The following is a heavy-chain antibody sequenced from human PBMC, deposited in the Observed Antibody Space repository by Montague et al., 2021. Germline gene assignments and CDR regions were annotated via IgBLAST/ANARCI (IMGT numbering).Heavy chain of an antibody. V-gene: IGHV4-39*01. CDR2: IYYSGTT. CDR1: GVSISSSNYQ. CDR3: TRKGWFGDYGFDT. J-gene: IGHJ3*02. Sequence: SETLSLTCTVSGVSISSSNYQWGWIRQPPGKGPEWIGSIYYSGTTYYNPSLRSRVTISVDTSENQFSLKLNSVTAADTAFYYCTRKGWFGDYGFDTWGQGTMVTVSS. D-gene: IGHD3-10*01.